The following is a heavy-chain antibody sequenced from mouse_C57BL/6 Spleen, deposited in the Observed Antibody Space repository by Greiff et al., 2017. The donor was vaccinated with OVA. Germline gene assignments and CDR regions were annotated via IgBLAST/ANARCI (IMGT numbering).Heavy chain of an antibody. CDR2: ISYDGSN. D-gene: IGHD1-1*01. J-gene: IGHJ1*03. CDR3: ARRGYYGSSSRWYFDV. V-gene: IGHV3-6*01. CDR1: GYSITSGYY. Sequence: VQLQQSGPGLVKPSQSLSLTCSVTGYSITSGYYWNWIRQFPGNKLEWMGYISYDGSNNYNPSLKNRISITRDTSKNQFFLKLNSVTTEDTATYYCARRGYYGSSSRWYFDVWGTGTTVTVSS.